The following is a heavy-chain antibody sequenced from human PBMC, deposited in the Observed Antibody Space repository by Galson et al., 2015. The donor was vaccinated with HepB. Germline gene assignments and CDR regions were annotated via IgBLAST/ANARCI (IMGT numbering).Heavy chain of an antibody. D-gene: IGHD6-19*01. J-gene: IGHJ5*02. Sequence: SLRLSCAASGFMFSSYNMNWVRQAPGKGLEWVSSISSSSNYIHYADSVKGRFTISRDNAKNTLYLQVNSLRAEDTAVYYCARDWGIAVAGTWWFDPWGQGTLVTVSS. CDR1: GFMFSSYN. V-gene: IGHV3-21*06. CDR2: ISSSSNYI. CDR3: ARDWGIAVAGTWWFDP.